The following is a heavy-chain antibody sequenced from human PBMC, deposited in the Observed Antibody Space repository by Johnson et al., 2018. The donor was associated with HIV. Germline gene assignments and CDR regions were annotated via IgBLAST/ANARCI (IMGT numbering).Heavy chain of an antibody. Sequence: VQLVESGGGVVQPGRSLRLSCAASVFTFSSYGMHWVRQTPGKGLEWVAVVWFDGSHKYYADSVKGRFTISRDNSKNTLYLQMNSLRSEDTAVYYCARVATFGVVISDAFDIWGQGTMVTVSS. V-gene: IGHV3-33*01. CDR2: VWFDGSHK. CDR1: VFTFSSYG. D-gene: IGHD3-3*01. CDR3: ARVATFGVVISDAFDI. J-gene: IGHJ3*02.